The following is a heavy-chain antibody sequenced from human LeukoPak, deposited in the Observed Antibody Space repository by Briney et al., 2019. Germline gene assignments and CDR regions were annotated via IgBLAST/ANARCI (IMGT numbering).Heavy chain of an antibody. CDR1: GFTLRDYA. Sequence: GGSLRLSCAASGFTLRDYAIHWVRQAPGKGLEWISLSLINNDGHKTYYADSVKGRFTISRDNSRHSLYLPTNSLTIEDTALYFCTKGLRSGTYYNIFDYWSQGTLVTVSS. CDR3: TKGLRSGTYYNIFDY. V-gene: IGHV3-43*02. CDR2: INNDGHKT. D-gene: IGHD3-10*01. J-gene: IGHJ4*02.